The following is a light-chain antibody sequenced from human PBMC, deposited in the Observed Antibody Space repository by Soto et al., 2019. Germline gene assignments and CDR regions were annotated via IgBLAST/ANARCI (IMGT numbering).Light chain of an antibody. CDR2: GAS. CDR1: QSVSSSY. Sequence: EIVLTQSPGTLSLSPGERATLSCRASQSVSSSYLAWYQQKPGQAPRLLIYGASSRATGIPDRFSGSGSGTDFTITISRLEPEDFAVYFCQHYGNSPPFTFGQGTKVEIK. CDR3: QHYGNSPPFT. V-gene: IGKV3-20*01. J-gene: IGKJ2*01.